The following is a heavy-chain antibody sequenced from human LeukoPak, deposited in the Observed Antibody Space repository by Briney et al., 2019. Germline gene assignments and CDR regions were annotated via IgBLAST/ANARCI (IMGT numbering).Heavy chain of an antibody. Sequence: SETLSLTCTVSGGSISSGDYYWSWIRLPPGKGLEWIGYIYYSGSTYYNPSLKSRVTISVDTSKNQFSLKLSSVTAADTAVYYCARRGADGRYFDSYYFDYWGQGTLVTVSS. CDR2: IYYSGST. J-gene: IGHJ4*02. CDR1: GGSISSGDYY. D-gene: IGHD3-9*01. CDR3: ARRGADGRYFDSYYFDY. V-gene: IGHV4-30-4*01.